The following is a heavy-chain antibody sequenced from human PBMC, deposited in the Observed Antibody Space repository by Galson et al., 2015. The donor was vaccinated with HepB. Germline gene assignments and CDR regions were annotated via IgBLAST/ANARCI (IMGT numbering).Heavy chain of an antibody. CDR2: ISGSGGST. Sequence: SLRLSCAASGFTFSSYAMSWVRQAPGKRLEWVSAISGSGGSTYYADSVKGRFTISRDNSKNTLYLQMNSLRAEDTAVYYCAKDRDCSSTSCPVDYWGQGTLVTVSS. CDR3: AKDRDCSSTSCPVDY. D-gene: IGHD2-2*01. V-gene: IGHV3-23*01. CDR1: GFTFSSYA. J-gene: IGHJ4*02.